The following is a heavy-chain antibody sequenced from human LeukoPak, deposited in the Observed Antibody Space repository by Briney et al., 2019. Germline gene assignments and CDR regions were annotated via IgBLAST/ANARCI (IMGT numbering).Heavy chain of an antibody. J-gene: IGHJ4*02. Sequence: ASVKVSCKASGYTFTSYDINWVRQATGQGLEWMGWINPNSGGTDYAQKFQGRVTMTRDTSISTAYMELSRLRSDDTAVYYCARGVYIAAAQYGYWGQGTLVTVSS. CDR1: GYTFTSYD. D-gene: IGHD6-13*01. CDR3: ARGVYIAAAQYGY. V-gene: IGHV1-2*02. CDR2: INPNSGGT.